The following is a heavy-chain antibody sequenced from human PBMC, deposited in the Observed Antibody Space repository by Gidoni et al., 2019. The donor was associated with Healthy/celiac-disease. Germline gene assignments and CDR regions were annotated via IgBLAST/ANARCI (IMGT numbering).Heavy chain of an antibody. CDR3: AHMSGGYYYGSGSYYFDY. CDR1: GFSLSPSGVC. CDR2: IYWNDDK. J-gene: IGHJ4*02. V-gene: IGHV2-5*01. Sequence: QITLKESGPTLVKPTQTLTLTCTFSGFSLSPSGVCVGWIRQPPGKALEWLALIYWNDDKRYSPSLKSRLTITKDTSKNQVVLTMTNMDPVDTATYYCAHMSGGYYYGSGSYYFDYWGQGTLVTVSS. D-gene: IGHD3-10*01.